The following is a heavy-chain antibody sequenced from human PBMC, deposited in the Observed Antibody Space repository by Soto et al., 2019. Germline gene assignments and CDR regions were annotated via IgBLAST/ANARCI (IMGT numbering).Heavy chain of an antibody. V-gene: IGHV1-69*08. CDR3: AREDYDSSGCY. CDR2: IIPILGIA. CDR1: GGTFSSYT. J-gene: IGHJ4*02. Sequence: QVQLVQSGAEVKKPGSSVKVSCKASGGTFSSYTISWVRQAPGQGLEWMGRIIPILGIANYAQKFQGRVTXTXXKSTRTAYMELSSLRSEDTAVYYCAREDYDSSGCYWGQGTLVTVSS. D-gene: IGHD3-22*01.